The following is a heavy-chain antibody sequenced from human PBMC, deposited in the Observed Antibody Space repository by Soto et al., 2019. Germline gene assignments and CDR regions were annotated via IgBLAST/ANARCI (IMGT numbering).Heavy chain of an antibody. CDR1: GFTFSSYG. J-gene: IGHJ4*02. CDR2: ISFDGSNT. V-gene: IGHV3-30*03. CDR3: GAGQFFSDY. D-gene: IGHD6-19*01. Sequence: QVQLVESGGGVVQPGRSLRLSCAASGFTFSSYGMHWVRQAPGKGLEWVALISFDGSNTYYADSVKGRFTISRDNSQNTLYLQIHSLRAEDTSLYCCGAGQFFSDYWGQGALVTVSS.